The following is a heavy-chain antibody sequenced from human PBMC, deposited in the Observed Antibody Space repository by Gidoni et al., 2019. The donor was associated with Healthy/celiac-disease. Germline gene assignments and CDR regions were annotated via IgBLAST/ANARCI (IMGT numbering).Heavy chain of an antibody. CDR1: GFTFSSYG. V-gene: IGHV3-33*01. Sequence: QVQLVESGGGVVQPGRSLRLSCAASGFTFSSYGMHWVRQAPGKGLEWVAVIWYDGSNKYYADSVKGRFTISRDNSKNTLYLQMNSLRAEDTAVYYCARDYHVVVAAERLDYYGMDVWGQGTTVTVSS. J-gene: IGHJ6*02. CDR3: ARDYHVVVAAERLDYYGMDV. D-gene: IGHD2-15*01. CDR2: IWYDGSNK.